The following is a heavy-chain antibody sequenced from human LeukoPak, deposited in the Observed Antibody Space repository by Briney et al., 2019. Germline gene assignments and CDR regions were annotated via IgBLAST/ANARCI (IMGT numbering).Heavy chain of an antibody. D-gene: IGHD3-22*01. Sequence: GGSLRLSCAASGFTFDDYAMHWVRQAPGKGLEWVSLISWDGGSTYYADSVKGRFTISRDNSKNSLYLQMNSLRAEDTALYYCAKGAYYDSSGYYAGYYYYGMDVWGQGTTVTVSS. J-gene: IGHJ6*02. CDR2: ISWDGGST. V-gene: IGHV3-43D*03. CDR1: GFTFDDYA. CDR3: AKGAYYDSSGYYAGYYYYGMDV.